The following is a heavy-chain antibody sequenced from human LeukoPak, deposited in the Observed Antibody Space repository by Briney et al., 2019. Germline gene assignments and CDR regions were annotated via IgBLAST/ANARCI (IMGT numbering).Heavy chain of an antibody. CDR3: AKELGYCSGGSCFSSYGMDV. D-gene: IGHD2-15*01. CDR1: GFTFSSYA. J-gene: IGHJ6*02. CDR2: ISGSGGST. V-gene: IGHV3-23*01. Sequence: GGSLRPSCAASGFTFSSYAMSWVRQAPGKGLEWVSAISGSGGSTYYADSVKGRFTISRDNSKNTLYLQMNSLRAEDTAVYYCAKELGYCSGGSCFSSYGMDVWGQGTTVTVSS.